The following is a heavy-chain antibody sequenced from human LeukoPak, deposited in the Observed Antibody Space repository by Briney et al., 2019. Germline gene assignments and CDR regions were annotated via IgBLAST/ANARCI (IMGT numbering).Heavy chain of an antibody. D-gene: IGHD4-17*01. J-gene: IGHJ4*02. Sequence: GGSLRLSCAASGFTFATDSMNWVRQAPGKGLEWVSSISSSSYHIYYADSVKGRFTISRDNAKNSLYLQMNSLRAEDTAVYYCARENYDDYSNYWGQGTLVTVSS. CDR1: GFTFATDS. CDR2: ISSSSYHI. V-gene: IGHV3-21*01. CDR3: ARENYDDYSNY.